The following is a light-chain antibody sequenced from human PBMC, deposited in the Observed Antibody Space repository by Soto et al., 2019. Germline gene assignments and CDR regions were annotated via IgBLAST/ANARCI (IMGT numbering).Light chain of an antibody. V-gene: IGKV1-12*01. J-gene: IGKJ1*01. Sequence: DIQMTQSPSSLSASVGARVTITLRASQGIGSWLAWYQQKAGKAPNLLIYGTSSLQTGVPSRFSGSGSGTDFTLTISSLQPEDFATYYCQQAFSFPRTFGQGTKVDIK. CDR3: QQAFSFPRT. CDR2: GTS. CDR1: QGIGSW.